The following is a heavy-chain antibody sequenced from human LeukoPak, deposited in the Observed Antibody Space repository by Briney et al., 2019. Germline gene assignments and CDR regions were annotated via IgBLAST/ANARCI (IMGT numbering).Heavy chain of an antibody. CDR1: GGSFRGYY. Sequence: SETLSLTCAVYGGSFRGYYWSWIRQPPGKGLEWIGEINHSGSTNYNPSLKSRVTISVDTSKNQFSLKLSSVTAADTAVYYCARGSRDAFDIWGQGTMVTVSS. CDR2: INHSGST. V-gene: IGHV4-34*01. J-gene: IGHJ3*02. CDR3: ARGSRDAFDI.